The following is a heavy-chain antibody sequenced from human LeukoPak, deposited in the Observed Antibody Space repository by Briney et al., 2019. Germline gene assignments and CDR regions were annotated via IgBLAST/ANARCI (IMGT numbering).Heavy chain of an antibody. CDR3: ARGPHLWFGELLPFDY. J-gene: IGHJ4*02. D-gene: IGHD3-10*01. CDR2: ISSNGGST. CDR1: GFTFSSYA. V-gene: IGHV3-64*01. Sequence: GSLRLSCAASGFTFSSYAMHWVRQAPGKGLEYVSAISSNGGSTYYANSVKGRFTISRDNSKNTLYLQMGSLRAEDMAVYYCARGPHLWFGELLPFDYWGQGTLVTVSS.